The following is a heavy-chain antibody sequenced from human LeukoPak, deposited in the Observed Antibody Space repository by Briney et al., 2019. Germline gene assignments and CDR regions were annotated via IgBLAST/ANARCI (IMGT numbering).Heavy chain of an antibody. CDR3: ATHSSGYSFDAFDI. Sequence: GGSLRLSCAASGFTFSSHAMSWVRQAPGNGLEWVSAISGSGGSTYYADSVKGRFTISRDNSKNTLYLQMNSLRAEDTAVYYCATHSSGYSFDAFDIWGQGTMVTVSS. CDR1: GFTFSSHA. CDR2: ISGSGGST. J-gene: IGHJ3*02. D-gene: IGHD3-22*01. V-gene: IGHV3-23*01.